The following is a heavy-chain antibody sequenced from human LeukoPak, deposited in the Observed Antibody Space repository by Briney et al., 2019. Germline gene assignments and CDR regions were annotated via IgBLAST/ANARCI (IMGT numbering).Heavy chain of an antibody. CDR2: IYYSGST. V-gene: IGHV4-59*11. D-gene: IGHD1-14*01. CDR1: GGSISSHY. CDR3: ARANAGRTMNYYYYYYMDV. Sequence: SETLSLTCTVSGGSISSHYWSWIRQPPGKGLEWIGYIYYSGSTNYNPSLKSRVTISVDTSKNQFSLKLSSVTAADTAVYYCARANAGRTMNYYYYYYMDVWGKGTTVTVSS. J-gene: IGHJ6*03.